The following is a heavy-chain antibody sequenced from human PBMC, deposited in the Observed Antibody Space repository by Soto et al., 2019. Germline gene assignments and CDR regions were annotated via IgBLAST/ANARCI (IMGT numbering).Heavy chain of an antibody. J-gene: IGHJ5*02. V-gene: IGHV4-59*01. CDR1: GGSISSYY. CDR2: IYYSGST. D-gene: IGHD3-10*01. Sequence: PSETLSLTCTVSGGSISSYYWSWIRQPPGKGLEWIGYIYYSGSTNYNPSLKSRVTISVDTSKNQFSLKLSSVTAADTAVYYCARGPSIKHYGSGSYYRSWFDHWGQGTLVTVSS. CDR3: ARGPSIKHYGSGSYYRSWFDH.